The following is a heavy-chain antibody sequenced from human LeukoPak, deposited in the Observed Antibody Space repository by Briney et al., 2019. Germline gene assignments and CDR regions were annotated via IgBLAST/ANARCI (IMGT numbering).Heavy chain of an antibody. J-gene: IGHJ4*02. Sequence: PGGSLRLSCSASGFTFSDHYMDWVRQAPGKGLEWVGRTRNKANSYTTEYAASVKGRFTISRDDSKNSLFLQMNSLKTEDTAVYYCARVNTVTSYNFDYWGQGTLVTVSS. CDR1: GFTFSDHY. CDR2: TRNKANSYTT. CDR3: ARVNTVTSYNFDY. D-gene: IGHD4-11*01. V-gene: IGHV3-72*01.